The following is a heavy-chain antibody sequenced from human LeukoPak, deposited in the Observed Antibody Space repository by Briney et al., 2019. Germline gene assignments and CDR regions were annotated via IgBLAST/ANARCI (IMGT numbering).Heavy chain of an antibody. CDR3: ASSGGYRFDY. CDR1: GLTFSSYA. J-gene: IGHJ4*02. Sequence: GGSLRLSCAASGLTFSSYAMSWVRQVPGKGLEWVSAISGSGGSTYYADSVKGRFTISRDNSKNTLYLQMNSLRDEDTAVYYCASSGGYRFDYWGQGTLVTVSS. CDR2: ISGSGGST. V-gene: IGHV3-23*01. D-gene: IGHD1-26*01.